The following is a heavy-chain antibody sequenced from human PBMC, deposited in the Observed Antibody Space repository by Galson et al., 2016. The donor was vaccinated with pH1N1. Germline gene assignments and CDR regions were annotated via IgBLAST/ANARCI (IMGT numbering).Heavy chain of an antibody. V-gene: IGHV2-5*02. CDR3: AHNRERSGGSYYRPFDY. CDR1: GFSLSTSGVG. D-gene: IGHD1-26*01. J-gene: IGHJ4*02. Sequence: PALVKPTQTLTLTCTFSGFSLSTSGVGVGWIRQPPGKALEWLALIYWDDDKRYSPSLKSRLTITKDNSKNQVVLIMTNMDPVDTATYYCAHNRERSGGSYYRPFDYWGQGTLVTVSS. CDR2: IYWDDDK.